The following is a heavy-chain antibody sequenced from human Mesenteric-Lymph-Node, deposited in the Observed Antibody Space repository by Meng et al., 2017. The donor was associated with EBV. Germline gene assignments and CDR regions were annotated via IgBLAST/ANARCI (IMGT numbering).Heavy chain of an antibody. V-gene: IGHV1-18*01. CDR1: GYTFTSYG. CDR3: ARGGLSIDY. Sequence: VHLLPSGAGIRKPWASVKLSCETSGYTFTSYGINWVRQAPGQGLEWMGWISVDSGNTNYAQKVRDRVTMTTDFSTNTAYMELRSLTSDDTAVYYCARGGLSIDYWGLGTLVTVSS. D-gene: IGHD3-16*01. CDR2: ISVDSGNT. J-gene: IGHJ4*02.